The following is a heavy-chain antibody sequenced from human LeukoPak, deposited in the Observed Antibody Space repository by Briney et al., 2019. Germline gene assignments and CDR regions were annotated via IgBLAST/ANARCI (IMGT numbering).Heavy chain of an antibody. Sequence: GGSLRLSCAASGFTFSSYNMDWVRQAPGKGLEWVSFVDSSSRYIYQADSVKGRFTISRDNAKSSVFLQMNSLRAEDTAVYYCARVGGHCTSTSCPPPDYWGQGTLVTVSS. V-gene: IGHV3-21*01. J-gene: IGHJ4*02. CDR2: VDSSSRYI. CDR1: GFTFSSYN. CDR3: ARVGGHCTSTSCPPPDY. D-gene: IGHD2-2*01.